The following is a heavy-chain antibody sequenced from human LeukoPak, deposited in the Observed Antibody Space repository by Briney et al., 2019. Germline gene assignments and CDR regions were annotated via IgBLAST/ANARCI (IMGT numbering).Heavy chain of an antibody. V-gene: IGHV4-34*01. D-gene: IGHD3-9*01. CDR2: INHSGST. J-gene: IGHJ3*02. CDR1: GGSFSGYY. Sequence: SETLSLTCAVYGGSFSGYYWSWIRQPPGKGLEWIGEINHSGSTNYNPSLKSRVIISVDTSKNQFSLKLSSVPAADTAVYYCARGPRVLVIIRPHAFDIWGQGTVVTVSS. CDR3: ARGPRVLVIIRPHAFDI.